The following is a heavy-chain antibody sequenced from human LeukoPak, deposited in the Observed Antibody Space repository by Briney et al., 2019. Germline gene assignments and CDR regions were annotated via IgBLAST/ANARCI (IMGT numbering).Heavy chain of an antibody. V-gene: IGHV3-33*01. CDR3: AREYYDSSGSLDY. J-gene: IGHJ4*02. CDR1: GFTFSSYG. Sequence: GGSLRLSCAASGFTFSSYGMHWVRQAPGKGLEWVAVIWYDGSNKYYADSVKGRFTISRDNSKNTLYLQMNSLRAEDTAVYYCAREYYDSSGSLDYWGQGTPVTVSS. CDR2: IWYDGSNK. D-gene: IGHD3-22*01.